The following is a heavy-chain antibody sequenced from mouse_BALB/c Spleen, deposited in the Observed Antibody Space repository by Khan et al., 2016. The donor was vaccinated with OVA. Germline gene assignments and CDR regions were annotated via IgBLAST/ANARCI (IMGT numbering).Heavy chain of an antibody. CDR1: GYTFSTYD. CDR2: IFPGDDST. D-gene: IGHD1-1*01. V-gene: IGHV1S56*01. Sequence: QVQLQQSGAELVKPGASVKLSCKASGYTFSTYDINWVRQRPEQGLEWIGWIFPGDDSTKYNEKFKGQAPLTTDKSSGTAYLQLSSLTSEASAVYFCASHYYGSSVYWFFDVWGAGTTVTGSS. CDR3: ASHYYGSSVYWFFDV. J-gene: IGHJ1*01.